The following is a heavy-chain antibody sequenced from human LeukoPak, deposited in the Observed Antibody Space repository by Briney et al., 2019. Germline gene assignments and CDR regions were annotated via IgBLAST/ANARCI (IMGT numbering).Heavy chain of an antibody. Sequence: GGSLRLSCAASGFTLSDYYMNWIRQAPGKGLEWVSYIGGSGSTIYSADSVKGRFTISRDNAKNSLYLQMNSLRAEDTAVYYCARGVAYCGGDCYRAFDIWGQGTMVTVSS. CDR1: GFTLSDYY. V-gene: IGHV3-11*01. D-gene: IGHD2-21*02. CDR3: ARGVAYCGGDCYRAFDI. CDR2: IGGSGSTI. J-gene: IGHJ3*02.